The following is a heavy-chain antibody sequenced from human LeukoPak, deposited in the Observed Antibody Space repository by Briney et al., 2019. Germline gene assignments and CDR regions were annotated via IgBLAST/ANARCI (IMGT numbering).Heavy chain of an antibody. V-gene: IGHV1-2*02. CDR2: MNPSDNGV. CDR3: ARDLKRRDGYNWHY. CDR1: GYTFTDHY. J-gene: IGHJ4*02. Sequence: ASVKVSCKASGYTFTDHYIHWVRQAPGQGLEWMGWMNPSDNGVNYAQKLQGRVTMTTDTSTSTAYMELRSLRSDDTAVYYCARDLKRRDGYNWHYWGQGTLVTVSS. D-gene: IGHD5-24*01.